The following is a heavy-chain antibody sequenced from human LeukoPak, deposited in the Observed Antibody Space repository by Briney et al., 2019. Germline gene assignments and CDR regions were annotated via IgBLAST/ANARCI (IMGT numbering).Heavy chain of an antibody. V-gene: IGHV3-11*04. CDR2: ISSSGSTI. D-gene: IGHD6-19*01. CDR3: ARARLGDYYYYYMDV. Sequence: GGSLRLSCAASGFTFSDYYMSWLRQAPGKGLEWVSYISSSGSTIYYADSVKGRFTISRDNDKNSLYLQMNSLRAEDTAVYYCARARLGDYYYYYMDVWGKGTTVTVSS. J-gene: IGHJ6*03. CDR1: GFTFSDYY.